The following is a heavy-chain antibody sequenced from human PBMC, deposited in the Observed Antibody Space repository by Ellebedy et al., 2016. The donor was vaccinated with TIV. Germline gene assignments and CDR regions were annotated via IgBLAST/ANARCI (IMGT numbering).Heavy chain of an antibody. CDR3: AQQALPGAFDI. CDR1: GFSLDTGAVV. V-gene: IGHV2-5*01. CDR2: IYGNGDE. Sequence: SGPTLVKPRQTLTLTCTFSGFSLDTGAVVVGWVRQPPGKALEWLSFIYGNGDERYRPSLRSRLSISKDTSKNQVVLTMTNMDPVDKATFYCAQQALPGAFDIWGQGTMVTVSS. J-gene: IGHJ3*02.